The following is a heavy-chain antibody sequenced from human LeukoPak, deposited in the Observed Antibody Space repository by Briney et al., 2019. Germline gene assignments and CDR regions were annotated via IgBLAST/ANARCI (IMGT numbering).Heavy chain of an antibody. CDR3: ARNIAARTDYYYGMDV. Sequence: SQTLSLTCTVSGGSISSGSYYWSWIRQPAGKGLEWIGRIYTSGSTNYNPSLKSRVTISVDTSKNQFSLKLSSVTAADTAVYYCARNIAARTDYYYGMDVWGQGTTVTVSS. D-gene: IGHD6-6*01. CDR1: GGSISSGSYY. V-gene: IGHV4-61*02. J-gene: IGHJ6*02. CDR2: IYTSGST.